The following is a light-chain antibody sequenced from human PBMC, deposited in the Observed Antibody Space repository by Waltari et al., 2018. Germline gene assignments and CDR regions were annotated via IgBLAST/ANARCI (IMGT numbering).Light chain of an antibody. CDR3: QQYVTSPLA. V-gene: IGKV3-20*01. CDR1: QSVSSSY. CDR2: GAS. Sequence: EIVLTQSPVTLSLSPGERATLSCRASQSVSSSYLAWYQQKPGQAPRLLIYGASSRATGIPDRFSGSGSGTDFTLTISRLEPEDFAVYYCQQYVTSPLAFGQGTRLEIK. J-gene: IGKJ5*01.